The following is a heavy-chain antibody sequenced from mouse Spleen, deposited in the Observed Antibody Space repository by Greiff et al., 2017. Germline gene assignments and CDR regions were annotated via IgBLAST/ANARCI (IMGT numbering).Heavy chain of an antibody. CDR1: GFTFSSYA. Sequence: EVKVVESGGGLVKPGGSLKLSCAASGFTFSSYAMSWVRQTPEKRLEWVATISSGGSYTYYPDSVKGRFTISRDNAKNTLYLQMSSLRSEDTAMYYCARQKYGNYDAMDYWGQGTSVTVSS. J-gene: IGHJ4*01. CDR2: ISSGGSYT. CDR3: ARQKYGNYDAMDY. D-gene: IGHD2-10*02. V-gene: IGHV5-9-3*01.